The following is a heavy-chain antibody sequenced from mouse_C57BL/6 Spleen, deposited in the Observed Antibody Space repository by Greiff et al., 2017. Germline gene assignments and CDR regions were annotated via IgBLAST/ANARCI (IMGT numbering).Heavy chain of an antibody. D-gene: IGHD1-1*01. CDR3: TTGGLDGSSYWYFDD. V-gene: IGHV14-1*01. Sequence: EVKLLESGAELVRPGASVKLSCTASGFNITDYYMHWVKQRPEQGLEWIGRIDPEDGDTEYAPKFKGKATMTADTSSNTAYLQHSSLTSEDTAVYYGTTGGLDGSSYWYFDDWGTGTTVTVSS. CDR2: IDPEDGDT. J-gene: IGHJ1*03. CDR1: GFNITDYY.